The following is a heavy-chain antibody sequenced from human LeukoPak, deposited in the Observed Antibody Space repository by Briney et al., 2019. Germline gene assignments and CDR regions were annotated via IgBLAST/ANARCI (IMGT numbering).Heavy chain of an antibody. D-gene: IGHD3-10*01. CDR1: GFTFSSYA. CDR2: ISGSGGST. Sequence: PGGSLRLFCAASGFTFSSYAMSWVRQAPGKGLEWVSAISGSGGSTYYADSVKGRFTISRDNSKNTLYLQMNSLRAEDTAVYYCAKLSDYTYYYSMDVWGQGTTVTVSS. V-gene: IGHV3-23*01. J-gene: IGHJ6*02. CDR3: AKLSDYTYYYSMDV.